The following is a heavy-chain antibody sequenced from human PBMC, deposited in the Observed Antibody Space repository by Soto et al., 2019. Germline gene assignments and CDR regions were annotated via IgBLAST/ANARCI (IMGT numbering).Heavy chain of an antibody. Sequence: QVQLVQSGPEVKKPGSSVKVCCKASGGTFSDSVTSWVRQAPGQGLEWMGGIVPIFGKANLAEKFQDRVTITADESTSTAYMELSSLRSEDSAVYYCARGRDGSNYYFDYWGQGTLVTVSS. CDR2: IVPIFGKA. D-gene: IGHD3-10*01. J-gene: IGHJ4*02. CDR1: GGTFSDSV. V-gene: IGHV1-69*01. CDR3: ARGRDGSNYYFDY.